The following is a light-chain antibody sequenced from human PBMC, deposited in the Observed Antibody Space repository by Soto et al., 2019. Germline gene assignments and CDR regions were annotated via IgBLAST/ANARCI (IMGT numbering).Light chain of an antibody. CDR2: GAS. CDR3: QHYGETPIT. Sequence: EIVLTQSPGTLSLSPGGRATLSCRASQSVSRRLAWYQHRPGQSPRLLISGASMRASGVPVRFSGSWSGTDFTLTISRLEPEDFAVYYCQHYGETPITFGLGTRLEV. V-gene: IGKV3-20*01. CDR1: QSVSRR. J-gene: IGKJ5*01.